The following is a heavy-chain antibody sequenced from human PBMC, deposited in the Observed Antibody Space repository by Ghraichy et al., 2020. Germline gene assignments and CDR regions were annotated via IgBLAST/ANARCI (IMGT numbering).Heavy chain of an antibody. CDR1: GGSIASGDYS. CDR3: ARAPYDDDGFYDDAFDI. D-gene: IGHD3-22*01. V-gene: IGHV4-30-2*01. Sequence: SQTLSLTCAVSGGSIASGDYSWSWIRQPPGKGLEWIGYIYHSGSTYYSPSLKSRVTISADRSKNQISLNLSSVTAADTAVYYCARAPYDDDGFYDDAFDIWGQGTMVTVSS. CDR2: IYHSGST. J-gene: IGHJ3*02.